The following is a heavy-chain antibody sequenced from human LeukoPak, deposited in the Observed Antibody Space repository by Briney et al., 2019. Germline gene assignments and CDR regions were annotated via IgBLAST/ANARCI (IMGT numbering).Heavy chain of an antibody. CDR2: IIPIFGTA. CDR1: GGTFSSYA. V-gene: IGHV1-69*01. Sequence: GASVKVSYKASGGTFSSYAISWVRQAPGQELEWMGGIIPIFGTANYAQKFQGRVTITADESTSTAYMELSSLRSEDTAVYYCAKKGYAGSGTYSYYFDYWGQGALVTVSS. J-gene: IGHJ4*02. D-gene: IGHD3-10*01. CDR3: AKKGYAGSGTYSYYFDY.